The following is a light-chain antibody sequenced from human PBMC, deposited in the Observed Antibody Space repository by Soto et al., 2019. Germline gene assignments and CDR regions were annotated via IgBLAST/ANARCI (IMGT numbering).Light chain of an antibody. J-gene: IGKJ4*01. CDR2: DST. CDR1: QDIDNY. CDR3: QQYHNYPLT. V-gene: IGKV1-8*01. Sequence: ATRMTQSPSSLSASTGDRVTITCRASQDIDNYLAWYQQKPGRAPRILIYDSTTLQRGVPSRFSASGSGADFTLSISSLQSEDFAIYYCQQYHNYPLTFGGGTKVDIK.